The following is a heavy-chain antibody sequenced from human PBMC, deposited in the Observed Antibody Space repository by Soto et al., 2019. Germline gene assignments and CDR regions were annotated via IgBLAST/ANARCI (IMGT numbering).Heavy chain of an antibody. Sequence: QVQLQESGPGLVKPSETLSLTCTVSGGSISSYYWSWIRQPPGKGLEWIGYIYYSGSTNYNPSLKSRVTKSVDTSKNQFSLKLSSVTAADTAVYYCARGDGYGDDGTSIDYWGQGTLVTVSS. J-gene: IGHJ4*02. CDR1: GGSISSYY. D-gene: IGHD4-17*01. V-gene: IGHV4-59*01. CDR3: ARGDGYGDDGTSIDY. CDR2: IYYSGST.